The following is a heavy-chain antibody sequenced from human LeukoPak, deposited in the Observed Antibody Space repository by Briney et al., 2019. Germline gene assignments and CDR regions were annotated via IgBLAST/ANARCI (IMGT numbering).Heavy chain of an antibody. Sequence: GGSLRLSCAASGFTFSSYGMHWVRQAPGKGLEWVAVIWYDGSNKYYADSVKGRFTISRDNSKDTLYLQMNSLRAEDTAVYYCARDISYDYFDYWGQGTLVTVSS. CDR3: ARDISYDYFDY. CDR1: GFTFSSYG. D-gene: IGHD5-12*01. CDR2: IWYDGSNK. J-gene: IGHJ4*02. V-gene: IGHV3-33*01.